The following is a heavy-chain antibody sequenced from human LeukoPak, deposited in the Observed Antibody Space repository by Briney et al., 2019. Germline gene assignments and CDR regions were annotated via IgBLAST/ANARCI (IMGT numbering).Heavy chain of an antibody. V-gene: IGHV3-30*18. CDR1: GFTFSSYG. Sequence: PGRSLRLSCAASGFTFSSYGMHWVRQAPGKGLEWVAVISYDGSNKYYADSVKGRFTISRDNSKNTLYLQMNSLRAEDTAVYYCAKDEGLEGTNRFDPWGQGTLVTVSS. J-gene: IGHJ5*02. CDR3: AKDEGLEGTNRFDP. CDR2: ISYDGSNK. D-gene: IGHD1-1*01.